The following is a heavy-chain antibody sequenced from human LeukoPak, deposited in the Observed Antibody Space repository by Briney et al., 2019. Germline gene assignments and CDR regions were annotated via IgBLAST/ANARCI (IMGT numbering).Heavy chain of an antibody. J-gene: IGHJ4*02. Sequence: PSQTLSLTCTVSGGSISSGGYYWRWIRQHPGKGLEWIVYIYYSGSTYYNPSLKSRVTISVYTSKNQFSLKLSSVTAADTAVYYCARVDDSSGYFAFDYWGQGTLVTVSS. D-gene: IGHD3-22*01. CDR2: IYYSGST. CDR1: GGSISSGGYY. CDR3: ARVDDSSGYFAFDY. V-gene: IGHV4-31*03.